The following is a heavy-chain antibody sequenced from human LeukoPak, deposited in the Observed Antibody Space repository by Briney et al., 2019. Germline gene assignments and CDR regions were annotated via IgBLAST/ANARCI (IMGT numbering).Heavy chain of an antibody. CDR1: GFTFSSYA. CDR3: ARDVWDIVVVPAAISGGSLDY. V-gene: IGHV3-30-3*01. CDR2: ISYDGSNK. D-gene: IGHD2-2*01. Sequence: PGRSLRLSCAASGFTFSSYAMHWVRQAPGKGLEWVAVISYDGSNKYYADSVKCRFTISRDNSKNTLYLQMNSLRAEDTGVYYCARDVWDIVVVPAAISGGSLDYWGQGTLVTVSS. J-gene: IGHJ4*02.